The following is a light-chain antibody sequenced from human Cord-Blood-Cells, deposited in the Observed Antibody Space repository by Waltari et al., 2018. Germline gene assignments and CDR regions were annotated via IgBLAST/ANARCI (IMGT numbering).Light chain of an antibody. CDR3: AAWDDSLSGLV. Sequence: QSVLTQPPSASGTPGQRVTISCSGSSSNIGSNYVYWYQQLPGTAPKLLIYMNNQRPSGVPDRCSGSKSGTSASLAISGLRSEDEADYYCAAWDDSLSGLVFGGGTKLTVL. CDR2: MNN. V-gene: IGLV1-47*01. J-gene: IGLJ3*02. CDR1: SSNIGSNY.